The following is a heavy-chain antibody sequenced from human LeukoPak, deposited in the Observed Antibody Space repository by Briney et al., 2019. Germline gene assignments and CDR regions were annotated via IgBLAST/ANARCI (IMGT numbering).Heavy chain of an antibody. D-gene: IGHD3-10*01. J-gene: IGHJ4*02. Sequence: GGSLRLSCAASGFTFSSYAMHWVRQAPGKGLEWVAVISYDGRNKYYADSVKGRFTISRDNSRNTLHLQMSSLRVEDTAVYYCVKDSSSWSYFDYWGQGTRVSVSS. CDR2: ISYDGRNK. CDR3: VKDSSSWSYFDY. CDR1: GFTFSSYA. V-gene: IGHV3-30*14.